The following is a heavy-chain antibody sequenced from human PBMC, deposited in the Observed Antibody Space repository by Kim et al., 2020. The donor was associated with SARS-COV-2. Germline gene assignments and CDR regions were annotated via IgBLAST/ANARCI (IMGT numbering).Heavy chain of an antibody. Sequence: GESLKISCKGSGYSFTSYWIGWVRQMPGKGLEWMGIIYPGDSDTRYSPSFQGQVTISADKSISTAYLQWSSLKASDTAMYYCARHVAMSGYDSHFDYWGQGTLVTVSS. V-gene: IGHV5-51*01. CDR3: ARHVAMSGYDSHFDY. D-gene: IGHD5-12*01. CDR2: IYPGDSDT. J-gene: IGHJ4*02. CDR1: GYSFTSYW.